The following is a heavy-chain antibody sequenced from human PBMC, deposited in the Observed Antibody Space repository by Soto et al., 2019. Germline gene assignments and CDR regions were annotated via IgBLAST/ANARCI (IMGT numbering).Heavy chain of an antibody. Sequence: GGSLRLSCAASGFTFSSYAMSWVRQAPGKGLEWVSAISGSGGNTYYADSVKGRFTISRDNSKNTLYLQMNSLRAEDTAVYYCTKAGYCSGGSCYSNLLSDYWGQGTLVTVSS. J-gene: IGHJ4*02. CDR1: GFTFSSYA. CDR3: TKAGYCSGGSCYSNLLSDY. D-gene: IGHD2-15*01. CDR2: ISGSGGNT. V-gene: IGHV3-23*01.